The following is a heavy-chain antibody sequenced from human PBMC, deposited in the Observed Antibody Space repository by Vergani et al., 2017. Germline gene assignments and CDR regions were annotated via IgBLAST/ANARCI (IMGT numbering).Heavy chain of an antibody. D-gene: IGHD3-22*01. V-gene: IGHV3-23*01. CDR2: ISGSGGST. J-gene: IGHJ1*01. CDR1: GFTFSSYA. CDR3: AKDAYYYDSSGYRKYFQH. Sequence: EVQLLESGGGLVQPGGSLRLSCAASGFTFSSYAMSWVRQAPGKGLEWVSAISGSGGSTYYADPVKGRFTISRDNSKNTLYLQMNSLRAEDTAVYYCAKDAYYYDSSGYRKYFQHWGQGTLVTVSS.